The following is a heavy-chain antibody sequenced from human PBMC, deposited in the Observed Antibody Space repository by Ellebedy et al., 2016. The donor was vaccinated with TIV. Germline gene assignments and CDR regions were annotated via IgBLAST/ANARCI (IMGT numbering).Heavy chain of an antibody. CDR2: RYSSGST. V-gene: IGHV4-4*07. Sequence: MPSETLSLTCTVPGASISSYYWSWIRQPAGKGLEWIGRRYSSGSTNGNPSINWNPSLKGRVSMSVDTSKNQFSLNLSSVTAADTAVYYCARGPVLFWFDPWGQGTLVTVSS. CDR1: GASISSYY. CDR3: ARGPVLFWFDP. D-gene: IGHD3-16*01. J-gene: IGHJ5*02.